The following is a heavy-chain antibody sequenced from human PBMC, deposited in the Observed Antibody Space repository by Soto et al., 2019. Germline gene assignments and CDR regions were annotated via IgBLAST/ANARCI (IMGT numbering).Heavy chain of an antibody. J-gene: IGHJ4*02. CDR3: ARLEYDSSGYPDY. V-gene: IGHV3-7*01. D-gene: IGHD3-22*01. Sequence: GGSLRLSCAASGFTFSSYWMSWVRQAPGKGLEWVANIKQDGSGKYYVDSVKGRFTISRDNAKNSLYLQMNSLRAEDTAVYYCARLEYDSSGYPDYWGQGTLVTVSS. CDR2: IKQDGSGK. CDR1: GFTFSSYW.